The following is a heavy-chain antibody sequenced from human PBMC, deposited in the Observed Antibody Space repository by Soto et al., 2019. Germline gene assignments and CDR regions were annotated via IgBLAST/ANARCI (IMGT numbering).Heavy chain of an antibody. CDR3: ARGIARDYYDSSAFDY. CDR2: IIPIFGTA. J-gene: IGHJ4*02. D-gene: IGHD3-22*01. Sequence: QVQLVQSGAEVKKPGSSVKVSCKASGGTFSGYAINWVRQAPGQGLEWLGGIIPIFGTANYAQKFQGRVTITADESTSTAYMELSSLRSEDTAVYYCARGIARDYYDSSAFDYWGQGTLVTVSS. V-gene: IGHV1-69*01. CDR1: GGTFSGYA.